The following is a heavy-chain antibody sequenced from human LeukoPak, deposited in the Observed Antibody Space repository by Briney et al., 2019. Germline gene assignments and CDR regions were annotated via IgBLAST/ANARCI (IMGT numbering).Heavy chain of an antibody. J-gene: IGHJ3*01. Sequence: SETLSLTCTVSGGSISGTYYWSWIRQPPGKGLAWIGYIYYTGTTDSNPSLKSRVTISLDTSKNQFSLNLSSVTAADTAVYYCARRWVYDKRAFDAWGQGTMVTVSS. CDR2: IYYTGTT. D-gene: IGHD3-16*01. CDR1: GGSISGTYY. CDR3: ARRWVYDKRAFDA. V-gene: IGHV4-59*08.